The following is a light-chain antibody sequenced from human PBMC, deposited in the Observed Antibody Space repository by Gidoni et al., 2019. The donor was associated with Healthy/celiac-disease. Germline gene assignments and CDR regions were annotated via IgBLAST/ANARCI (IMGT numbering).Light chain of an antibody. CDR1: QDISNY. CDR2: DAS. J-gene: IGKJ2*01. V-gene: IGKV1-33*01. CDR3: QQYDNLPPIYT. Sequence: VGDRVTITCQASQDISNYLNWYQQKPGKAPKLLIYDASNLETGVPSRFSGSGSGTDFTFTISSLQPEDIATYYCQQYDNLPPIYTFGQGTKLEIK.